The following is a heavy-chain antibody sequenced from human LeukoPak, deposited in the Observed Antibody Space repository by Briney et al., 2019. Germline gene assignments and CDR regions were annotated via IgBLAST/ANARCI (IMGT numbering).Heavy chain of an antibody. Sequence: PGGSLRLSCAASGFTFRSYWMSWVRLAPGKGLEWVANIKDDGSETHYVDSVKGRFTISRDNAKNSLYLQMNSLRAEDTAVYYCVRDNGASGWVYRGQGTLVTVSS. D-gene: IGHD6-19*01. V-gene: IGHV3-7*05. CDR2: IKDDGSET. CDR3: VRDNGASGWVY. J-gene: IGHJ4*02. CDR1: GFTFRSYW.